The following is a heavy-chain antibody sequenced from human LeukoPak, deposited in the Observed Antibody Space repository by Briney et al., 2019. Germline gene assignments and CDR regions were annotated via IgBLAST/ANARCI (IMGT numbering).Heavy chain of an antibody. D-gene: IGHD5-24*01. CDR1: GFTFSSHA. CDR3: ARGGRDGYNLPLDY. Sequence: GRSLRLSCAASGFTFSSHALHWVRQAPGKGLEWVALISYDGSNTYYADSVKGRFTISRDNSKNTLYLQMNSLTAEDTAVYYRARGGRDGYNLPLDYWGQGTLVTVSS. CDR2: ISYDGSNT. J-gene: IGHJ4*02. V-gene: IGHV3-30*04.